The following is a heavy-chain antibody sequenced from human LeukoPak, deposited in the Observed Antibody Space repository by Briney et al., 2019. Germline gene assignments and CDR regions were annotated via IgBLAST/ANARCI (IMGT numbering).Heavy chain of an antibody. D-gene: IGHD6-19*01. CDR3: AKGSGWYV. J-gene: IGHJ4*02. V-gene: IGHV3-23*01. Sequence: GGSLRLPCAASVFTFSSSSMGWVRQAPGKGLEWVSVISGSGGSTDYADSVKGRFTISRDNSKNTLYLQINSLRAEDTAVYYCAKGSGWYVWGQGTLVTVSS. CDR2: ISGSGGST. CDR1: VFTFSSSS.